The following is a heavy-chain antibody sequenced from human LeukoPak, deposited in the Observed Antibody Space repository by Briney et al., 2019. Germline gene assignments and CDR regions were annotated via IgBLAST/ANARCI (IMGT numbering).Heavy chain of an antibody. CDR1: GFAFSSYW. CDR2: INTDGSST. V-gene: IGHV3-74*01. J-gene: IGHJ4*02. CDR3: ARGRKDKGFDY. Sequence: GGSLRLSCAASGFAFSSYWMHWVRQAPGKGLVYVSRINTDGSSTTYADSVKGRFTISRDNAKNSLYLQMNSLRAEDTAVYYCARGRKDKGFDYWGQGTLVTVSS.